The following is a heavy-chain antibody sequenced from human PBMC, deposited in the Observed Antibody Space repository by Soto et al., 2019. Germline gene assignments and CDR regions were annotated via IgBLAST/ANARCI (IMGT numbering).Heavy chain of an antibody. V-gene: IGHV3-23*01. Sequence: EVNLLESGGGLLQPGGSLRLSCVASGFSFTSYAMAWVRQAPGMGLEWVCTVTLSADYTYYADPVKGRFTISRDNSKNTVYLQLSSLRADDTAVYYCARVGYGDLAQWGQGTWVTVSS. CDR2: VTLSADYT. CDR3: ARVGYGDLAQ. J-gene: IGHJ4*02. D-gene: IGHD4-17*01. CDR1: GFSFTSYA.